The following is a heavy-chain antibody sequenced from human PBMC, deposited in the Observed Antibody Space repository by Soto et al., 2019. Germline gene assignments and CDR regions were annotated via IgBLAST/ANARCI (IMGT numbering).Heavy chain of an antibody. CDR3: ARRGGSSSGYYYYAFDV. D-gene: IGHD6-6*01. V-gene: IGHV4-31*03. Sequence: TLSLTCSVSSDSMNSGGYYWSWIRQHPGKGLEWIGYIYSNGDTYYNPSLKSRVTISVDTSKNQFSLNLTSVTGADTAVYYCARRGGSSSGYYYYAFDVWGQGTNVTVS. J-gene: IGHJ6*02. CDR2: IYSNGDT. CDR1: SDSMNSGGYY.